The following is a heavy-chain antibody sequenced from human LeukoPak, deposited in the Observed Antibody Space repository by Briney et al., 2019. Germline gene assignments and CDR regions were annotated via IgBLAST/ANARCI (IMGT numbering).Heavy chain of an antibody. J-gene: IGHJ4*02. V-gene: IGHV3-30-3*01. D-gene: IGHD3-3*01. CDR1: GFTFSSYA. CDR2: ISYDGSNK. Sequence: PGRSLRLSCAASGFTFSSYAMHWVRQAPGKGLEWVAVISYDGSNKYYADSVKGRFTISRDNSKNTLYQQMNSLRAEDTAVYYCAREPLGFGVVTLDYWGQGTLVTVSS. CDR3: AREPLGFGVVTLDY.